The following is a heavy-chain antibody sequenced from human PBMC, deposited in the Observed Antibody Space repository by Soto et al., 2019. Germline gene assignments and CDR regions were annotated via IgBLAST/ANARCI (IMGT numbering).Heavy chain of an antibody. Sequence: QVQLVQSGAEVKKPGASVKVSCKASGYTFTSYYMHWVRQAPGQGLEWMGIINPSGGSTSYAKTFQGRVTMTGDASTSTVDRELSSLRSEDTAAYYWARVYPSDTRSGCVGNHGFAPWGQGTRVTVSS. CDR3: ARVYPSDTRSGCVGNHGFAP. J-gene: IGHJ5*02. D-gene: IGHD5-18*01. CDR1: GYTFTSYY. CDR2: INPSGGST. V-gene: IGHV1-46*03.